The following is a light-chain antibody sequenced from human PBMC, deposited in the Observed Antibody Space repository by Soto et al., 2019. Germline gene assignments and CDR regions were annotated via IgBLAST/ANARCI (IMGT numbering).Light chain of an antibody. V-gene: IGLV2-14*01. CDR1: SSDVGGYNY. Sequence: QSALTQPASVSGSPGQSITISCTGTSSDVGGYNYVSWYQQHPGKAPKLMIYDVSNRPSGVSNRFSGSKSGNTASLTISWLQAEDEADYYCSSYTSSSFGVVFGGGTKVTVL. CDR3: SSYTSSSFGVV. J-gene: IGLJ2*01. CDR2: DVS.